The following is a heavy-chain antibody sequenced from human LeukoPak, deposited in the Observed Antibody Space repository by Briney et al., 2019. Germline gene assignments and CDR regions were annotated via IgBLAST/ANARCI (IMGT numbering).Heavy chain of an antibody. V-gene: IGHV1-18*01. CDR2: ISAYNGNT. CDR1: GYTFTSYG. J-gene: IGHJ4*02. Sequence: ASVKVSCKASGYTFTSYGISWVRQAPGQGLEWMGWISAYNGNTNYAQKLQGRVTMTTDTSTSTAYMELRSLRSDDTAVYYGARFSTYYYDSSGGYFDYWGQGTLVTVSS. CDR3: ARFSTYYYDSSGGYFDY. D-gene: IGHD3-22*01.